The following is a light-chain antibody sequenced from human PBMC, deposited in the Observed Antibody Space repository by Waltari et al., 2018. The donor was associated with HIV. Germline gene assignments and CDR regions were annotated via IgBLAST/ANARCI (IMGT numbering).Light chain of an antibody. Sequence: QSVLTQPPSVSEAPRQRVTISCSGSSSNIGNNYVSWYQQLPGTAPKLLIYDNDKRPSGISDRFSGSKSATSATLAISGLRTGDEAHYYCGTRDSSLTEDWVFGGGTKLNVL. CDR2: DND. CDR1: SSNIGNNY. J-gene: IGLJ3*02. V-gene: IGLV1-51*01. CDR3: GTRDSSLTEDWV.